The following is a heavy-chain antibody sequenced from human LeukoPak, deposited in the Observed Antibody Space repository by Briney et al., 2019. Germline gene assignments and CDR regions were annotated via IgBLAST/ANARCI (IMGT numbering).Heavy chain of an antibody. CDR2: MSYSGST. CDR3: ARALGGTYYNWFDS. J-gene: IGHJ5*01. V-gene: IGHV4-39*07. CDR1: GGSISGSNYF. D-gene: IGHD1-26*01. Sequence: SETLSLTCTVSGGSISGSNYFWGWIRQSPGKGLEWIGSMSYSGSTYYNPSLKSRVTISVDTSNYQFSLKLTSVTASDTAMYYCARALGGTYYNWFDSWGQGTLVTVSS.